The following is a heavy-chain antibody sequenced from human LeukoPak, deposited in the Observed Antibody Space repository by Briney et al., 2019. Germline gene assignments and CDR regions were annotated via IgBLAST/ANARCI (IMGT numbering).Heavy chain of an antibody. D-gene: IGHD1-26*01. CDR1: GFTFSTYN. CDR2: ITSNSAIK. J-gene: IGHJ5*02. CDR3: ATYITNSGRWFDP. Sequence: GGSLRLSCAASGFTFSTYNMNWVRQAPGKGPEWVSFITSNSAIKYYAESVKGRFTISRDNAKNTLFLQMNSLRAEDTAVYYCATYITNSGRWFDPWGQGTLVTVSS. V-gene: IGHV3-48*01.